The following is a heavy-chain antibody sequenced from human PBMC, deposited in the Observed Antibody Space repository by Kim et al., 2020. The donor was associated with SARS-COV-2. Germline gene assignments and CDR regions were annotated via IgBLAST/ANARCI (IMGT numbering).Heavy chain of an antibody. Sequence: SETLSLTCAVYGGSLSGFYWTWIRQPPGKGLEWIGEINRSGSTNYNPSLKSRVAMSLHTSQSHFSLNLTSVTAADTAVYFCARVSIAGRHRYVDFWGEGT. D-gene: IGHD6-6*01. CDR2: INRSGST. V-gene: IGHV4-34*01. CDR3: ARVSIAGRHRYVDF. CDR1: GGSLSGFY. J-gene: IGHJ4*02.